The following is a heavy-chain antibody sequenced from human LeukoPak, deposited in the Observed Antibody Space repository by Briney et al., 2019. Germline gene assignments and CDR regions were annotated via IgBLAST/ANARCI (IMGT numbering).Heavy chain of an antibody. Sequence: SETLSLTCAVYGGSFSGYYWSWIRQPPGKGLEWIGEINHSGSTNYNPSLKSRVTISVDTSKNQFSLKLSSVIAADTAVYYCARALSFWSGYCFDYWGQGTLVTVSS. J-gene: IGHJ4*02. D-gene: IGHD3-3*01. CDR2: INHSGST. CDR3: ARALSFWSGYCFDY. CDR1: GGSFSGYY. V-gene: IGHV4-34*01.